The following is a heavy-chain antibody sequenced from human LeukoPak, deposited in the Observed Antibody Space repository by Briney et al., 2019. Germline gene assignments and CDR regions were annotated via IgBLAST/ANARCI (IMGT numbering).Heavy chain of an antibody. D-gene: IGHD3-3*01. J-gene: IGHJ6*02. V-gene: IGHV3-33*01. Sequence: QAGGSLRLSCAASGFTFSSYGMHWVRQAPGKGLEWVAVIWYDGSNKYYADSVKGRFTISRDNSKNTLYLQMNSLRAEDTAVYYCARGQVRKDVLRFLEWLSHVPYYYYGMDVWGQGTTVTVSS. CDR2: IWYDGSNK. CDR3: ARGQVRKDVLRFLEWLSHVPYYYYGMDV. CDR1: GFTFSSYG.